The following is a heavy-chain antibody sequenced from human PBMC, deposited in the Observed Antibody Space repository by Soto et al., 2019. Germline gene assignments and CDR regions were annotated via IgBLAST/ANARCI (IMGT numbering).Heavy chain of an antibody. CDR3: ARDNPRLWFGELPAGYYYYGMDV. J-gene: IGHJ6*02. CDR1: GGTFSSYA. Sequence: ASVKVSCKASGGTFSSYAISWVRQAPGQGLEWMGGIIPIFGTANYAQKFQGRVTITADESTSTAYMELSSLSSEDTAVYYCARDNPRLWFGELPAGYYYYGMDVWGQGTTVTVSS. CDR2: IIPIFGTA. V-gene: IGHV1-69*13. D-gene: IGHD3-10*01.